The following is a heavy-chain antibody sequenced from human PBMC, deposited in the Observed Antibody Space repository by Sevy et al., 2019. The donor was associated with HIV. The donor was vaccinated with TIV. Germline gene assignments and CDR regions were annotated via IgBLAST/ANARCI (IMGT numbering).Heavy chain of an antibody. V-gene: IGHV3-7*01. Sequence: GGSLRLSCAASGFTFSSYWMSWVRQAPGKGLEWVVNIKQDGSEKYYVDSVKGRFTISRDNAKNSLYLQMNSLRAEDTAVYYCARVADIVVVPAAAGAFDIWGQGTMVTVSS. J-gene: IGHJ3*02. D-gene: IGHD2-2*01. CDR3: ARVADIVVVPAAAGAFDI. CDR1: GFTFSSYW. CDR2: IKQDGSEK.